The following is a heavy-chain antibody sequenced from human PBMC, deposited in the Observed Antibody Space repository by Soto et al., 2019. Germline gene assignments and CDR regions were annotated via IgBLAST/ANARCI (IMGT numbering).Heavy chain of an antibody. Sequence: PGGSLRLSCAASGFTFSSYSMNWVRQAPGKGLEWVSSISSSSSYIYYADSVKGRFTISRDNAKNSLYLQMNSLRAEDTAVYYWARDLWVAKYYYYYGRHVGGQGPTFPVS. J-gene: IGHJ6*02. CDR1: GFTFSSYS. D-gene: IGHD2-15*01. V-gene: IGHV3-21*01. CDR3: ARDLWVAKYYYYYGRHV. CDR2: ISSSSSYI.